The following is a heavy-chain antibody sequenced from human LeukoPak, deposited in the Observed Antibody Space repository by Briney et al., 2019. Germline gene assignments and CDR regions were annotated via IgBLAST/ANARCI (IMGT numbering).Heavy chain of an antibody. V-gene: IGHV3-23*01. CDR2: ISGSGGST. Sequence: GGSQRLSCAASGFTFSSYAMSWVRQAPGKGLEWVSAISGSGGSTYYADSVKGRFTISRDNSKNTLYLQMNSLRAEDTAVYYCAKGGYYGSGSYPLEDYYYYGMDVWGQGTTVTVSS. J-gene: IGHJ6*02. D-gene: IGHD3-10*01. CDR1: GFTFSSYA. CDR3: AKGGYYGSGSYPLEDYYYYGMDV.